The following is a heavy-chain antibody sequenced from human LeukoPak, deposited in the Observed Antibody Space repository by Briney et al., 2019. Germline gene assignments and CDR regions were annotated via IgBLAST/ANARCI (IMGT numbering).Heavy chain of an antibody. CDR1: GYIFTGYY. V-gene: IGHV1-2*02. J-gene: IGHJ6*02. Sequence: GASVKVSCKASGYIFTGYYMHWVRQAPGQGLEWMGWINPNSGGTNYAQKFQGRVTMTRDTSISTAYMELSRLRSDDTAVYYCARDRVVPAAMGYYYYYYGMDVWGQGTTVTVSS. CDR2: INPNSGGT. D-gene: IGHD2-2*01. CDR3: ARDRVVPAAMGYYYYYYGMDV.